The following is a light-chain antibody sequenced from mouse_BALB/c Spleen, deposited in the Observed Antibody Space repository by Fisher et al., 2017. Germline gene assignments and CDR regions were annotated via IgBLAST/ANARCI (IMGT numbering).Light chain of an antibody. V-gene: IGKV4-59*01. CDR2: DTS. J-gene: IGKJ4*01. CDR1: SSVSY. CDR3: HQGSSIPFT. Sequence: IVMTQTTAIMSASPGEKVTMTCSASSSVSYMYWYQQKSSTSPKLWIYDTSNLASGVPARFSGSGSGTSYSLTISRMEAEDAATYYCHQGSSIPFTFGSGTKLEIK.